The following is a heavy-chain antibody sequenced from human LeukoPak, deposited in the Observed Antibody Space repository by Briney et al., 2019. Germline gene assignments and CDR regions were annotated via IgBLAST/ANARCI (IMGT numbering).Heavy chain of an antibody. CDR2: ITGSGDTT. CDR3: AKGRHTSSGMFDY. J-gene: IGHJ4*02. CDR1: GFTFSTYA. V-gene: IGHV3-23*01. Sequence: PGGSLRLSCAASGFTFSTYAMSWVRQAPGKGLEWVSAITGSGDTTYYADFVQGRFTISRDNSKNTLYLQMNSLRAEDTAVYYCAKGRHTSSGMFDYWGQGTLVTVSS. D-gene: IGHD1-26*01.